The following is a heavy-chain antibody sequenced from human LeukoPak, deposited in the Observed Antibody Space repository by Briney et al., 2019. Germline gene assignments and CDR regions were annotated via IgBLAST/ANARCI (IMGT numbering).Heavy chain of an antibody. CDR2: ITSTSSPI. CDR3: ARETYYYDSSGYPDY. CDR1: GFTFSSYS. D-gene: IGHD3-22*01. Sequence: GGSLRLSCAASGFTFSSYSMNWVRQAPGKGLEWLSYITSTSSPIYYADSVKGRFTISRDNAKNSLYLQMNSLRAEDTAVYYCARETYYYDSSGYPDYWGQGTLVTVSS. V-gene: IGHV3-21*05. J-gene: IGHJ4*02.